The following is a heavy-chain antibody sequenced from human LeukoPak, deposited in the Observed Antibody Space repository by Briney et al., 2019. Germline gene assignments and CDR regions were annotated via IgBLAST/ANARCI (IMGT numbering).Heavy chain of an antibody. CDR1: GFTFSSYD. Sequence: GGSLRLSCVVSGFTFSSYDMSWVRQAPGKGLEWVSGISGSGGSTYYADSVKGRFTISRDNSKKTLYMQMNSLRAEDTDVYYCAKDRHAPGRYCSSTTCFPFDSWGQGTLVTVSS. CDR2: ISGSGGST. V-gene: IGHV3-23*01. D-gene: IGHD2-2*01. CDR3: AKDRHAPGRYCSSTTCFPFDS. J-gene: IGHJ5*01.